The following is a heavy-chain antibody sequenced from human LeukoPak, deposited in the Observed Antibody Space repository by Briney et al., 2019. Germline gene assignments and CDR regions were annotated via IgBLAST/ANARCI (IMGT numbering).Heavy chain of an antibody. V-gene: IGHV1-2*02. CDR3: APRGGSASLHFDS. Sequence: ASVKVSCKASGYTFTGYYIHWVRQAPGQGLEWMGWIDVDNGGTKYAQNFQGRVTMTRDMSVTTAYMDLIRLKSDDTAVYYCAPRGGSASLHFDSWGQGTLVTVSS. D-gene: IGHD3-16*01. CDR2: IDVDNGGT. J-gene: IGHJ4*02. CDR1: GYTFTGYY.